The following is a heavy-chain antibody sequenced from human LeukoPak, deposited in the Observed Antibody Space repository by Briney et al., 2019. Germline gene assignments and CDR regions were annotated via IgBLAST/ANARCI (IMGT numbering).Heavy chain of an antibody. CDR2: ISSSSSYI. V-gene: IGHV3-21*01. J-gene: IGHJ4*02. CDR3: VRDRAVRGVDFDY. Sequence: PGGSLRLSCSASGLTFSSYSMNSVRPAPGNGLEWVSSISSSSSYIYHADSVKARFPISRANPKNPLYLELNRLRAQPTAVYYGVRDRAVRGVDFDYWGQGTLVTVSS. D-gene: IGHD3-10*01. CDR1: GLTFSSYS.